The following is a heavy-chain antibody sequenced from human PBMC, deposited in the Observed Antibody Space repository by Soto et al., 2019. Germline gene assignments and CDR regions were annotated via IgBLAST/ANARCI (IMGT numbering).Heavy chain of an antibody. Sequence: ASVKVSCKASGYTFTSYGISWVRQAPGQGLEWMGWISAYNGNTNYAQKLQGRVTMTTDTSTSTAYMELRSLRSDDTAVYYCARDASGWYRYYYYGMDVWGQGTTVTVSS. J-gene: IGHJ6*02. V-gene: IGHV1-18*04. CDR2: ISAYNGNT. D-gene: IGHD6-19*01. CDR3: ARDASGWYRYYYYGMDV. CDR1: GYTFTSYG.